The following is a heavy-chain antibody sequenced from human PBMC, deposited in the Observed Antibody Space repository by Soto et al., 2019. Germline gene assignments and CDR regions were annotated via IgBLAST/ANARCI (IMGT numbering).Heavy chain of an antibody. CDR1: GFTFTNHW. V-gene: IGHV3-7*03. Sequence: EVQLVESGGGLVQPGGSLRLSCAASGFTFTNHWMTWVRQAPGKGPEWVAYIKQDGTEKDYLDSMKGRLTISRDNAKNSLFLQMDSLRAEDTAVYYCARVGVGATRGPFDSWGQGTLVIVSS. D-gene: IGHD1-26*01. CDR3: ARVGVGATRGPFDS. CDR2: IKQDGTEK. J-gene: IGHJ4*02.